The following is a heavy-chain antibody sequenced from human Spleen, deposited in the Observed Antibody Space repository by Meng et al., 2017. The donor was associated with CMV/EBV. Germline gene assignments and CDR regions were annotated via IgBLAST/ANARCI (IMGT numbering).Heavy chain of an antibody. CDR2: IDHSGST. J-gene: IGHJ4*02. CDR1: GGSFSDYY. V-gene: IGHV4-34*01. CDR3: ARVPPITIIRGRENYFDY. Sequence: QVHLQQWAAELLKPSEPPSPTWACYGGSFSDYYWNWIRQPPGKGLEWIGEIDHSGSTNYNPSLKSRVTISVDTSKNQFSLKLSSVTAADTAVYYCARVPPITIIRGRENYFDYWGQGTLVTVSS. D-gene: IGHD3-10*01.